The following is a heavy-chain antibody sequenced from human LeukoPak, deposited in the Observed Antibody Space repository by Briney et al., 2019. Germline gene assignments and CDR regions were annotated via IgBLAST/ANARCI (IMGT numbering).Heavy chain of an antibody. D-gene: IGHD4-23*01. CDR3: VRGNDYGGPHY. CDR2: IDRDGSRI. CDR1: GFTFSSDW. Sequence: PGGSLRLSCAVSGFTFSSDWMHWVRQAPGKGLVWVSRIDRDGSRINYAESVKGRFTISRDNGKNTLFLQMNSLRAEDAAVYYCVRGNDYGGPHYWGQGTLVTVSS. J-gene: IGHJ4*02. V-gene: IGHV3-74*01.